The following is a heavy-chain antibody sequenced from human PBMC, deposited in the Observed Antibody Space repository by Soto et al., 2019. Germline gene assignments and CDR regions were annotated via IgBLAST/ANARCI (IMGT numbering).Heavy chain of an antibody. D-gene: IGHD4-17*01. CDR3: AKDYDYGDSRPFDY. J-gene: IGHJ4*02. Sequence: EVQLLEAGGGLVHPGGSLRLSCAASGFNFRNYGMSWVRQAPGKGLEWLSAIVGIGDTAYYADSVRGRFTISRDNSKNTLYLQLNDLGAEDTAIYYCAKDYDYGDSRPFDYWGQGTLVTVSS. CDR1: GFNFRNYG. V-gene: IGHV3-23*01. CDR2: IVGIGDTA.